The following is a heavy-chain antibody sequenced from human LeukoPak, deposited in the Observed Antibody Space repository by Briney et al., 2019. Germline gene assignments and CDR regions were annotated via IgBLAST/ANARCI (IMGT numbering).Heavy chain of an antibody. CDR3: ASPRRDTAMARAFDI. CDR2: IIPIFGTA. CDR1: RGTFSSYA. V-gene: IGHV1-69*06. Sequence: AAVKVSCMASRGTFSSYAISWVRQAPGQGREWMGGIIPIFGTANYAQRFQGRVTITADKSTSTAYMELSSLRSEDTAVYYCASPRRDTAMARAFDIWGQGTMVTVSS. D-gene: IGHD5-18*01. J-gene: IGHJ3*02.